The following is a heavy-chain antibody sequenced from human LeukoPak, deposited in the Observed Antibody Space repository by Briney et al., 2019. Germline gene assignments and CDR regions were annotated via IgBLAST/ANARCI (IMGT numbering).Heavy chain of an antibody. CDR3: ARGCPITGTPGRYYYGMDV. CDR1: GFTFSSYD. D-gene: IGHD1-20*01. Sequence: GGSLRLSCAASGFTFSSYDMHWVRQATGKGLEWVSAIGTAGDTYYPGSVKGRFTISRENAKNSLYLQMNSLRAGDTAVYYCARGCPITGTPGRYYYGMDVWGQGTTVTVSS. V-gene: IGHV3-13*01. J-gene: IGHJ6*02. CDR2: IGTAGDT.